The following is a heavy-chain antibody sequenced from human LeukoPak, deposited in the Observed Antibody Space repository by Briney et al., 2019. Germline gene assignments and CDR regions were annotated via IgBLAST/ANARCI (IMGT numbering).Heavy chain of an antibody. J-gene: IGHJ3*02. CDR1: GYTFTSYY. V-gene: IGHV1-46*01. Sequence: ASVKVSCKASGYTFTSYYMHWVRQAPGQGLEWMGIINPSGGSTSYAQKLQGRVTMTTDTSTSTAYMELRSPRSDDTAVYYCARSIVGATTSGTAFDIWGQGTMVTVSS. CDR2: INPSGGST. D-gene: IGHD1-26*01. CDR3: ARSIVGATTSGTAFDI.